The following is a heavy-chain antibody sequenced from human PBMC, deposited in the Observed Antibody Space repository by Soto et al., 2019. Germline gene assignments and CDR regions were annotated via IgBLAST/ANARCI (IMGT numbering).Heavy chain of an antibody. CDR1: GFTFSGYG. J-gene: IGHJ4*02. CDR3: AKDRAMGY. CDR2: ISYDGSNK. V-gene: IGHV3-30*18. Sequence: QVQLVESGGGVAQPGGPLRPSGAAPGFTFSGYGMHWDGQAPGKGLEWVAVISYDGSNKYYADSVKGRFTISRDNSKNTLYLQMNSLRAEDTAVYYCAKDRAMGYWGQGTLVTVSS.